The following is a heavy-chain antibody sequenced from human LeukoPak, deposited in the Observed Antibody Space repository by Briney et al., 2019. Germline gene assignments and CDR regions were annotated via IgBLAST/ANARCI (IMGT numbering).Heavy chain of an antibody. D-gene: IGHD6-6*01. CDR2: ISYDGSSK. CDR3: ARPQLASDYYYAMDV. Sequence: GGSLRLSCAASGFTFSSYSMHWVRQAPGKGLEWVAVISYDGSSKYYADSVKVRSTISRDSSKNTLSLQMNNLRAEDTAVYYCARPQLASDYYYAMDVWGQGTTVTVSS. J-gene: IGHJ6*02. CDR1: GFTFSSYS. V-gene: IGHV3-30-3*01.